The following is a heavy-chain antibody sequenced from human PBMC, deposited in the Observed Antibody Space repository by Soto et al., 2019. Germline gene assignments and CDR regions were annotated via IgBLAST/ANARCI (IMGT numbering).Heavy chain of an antibody. V-gene: IGHV4-4*02. CDR3: ARGRQTFNALDV. J-gene: IGHJ3*01. CDR2: VFHTGTT. Sequence: QVQLQESGPGLVRPSGTLSLTCAVSGASVNSNNWWTWVRQSPGAGLEWIGEVFHTGTTNYSPSLKSRVTLSVDKAKNQFSLTLTSVTAADTGVFFCARGRQTFNALDVWGQGTVVTVSS. CDR1: GASVNSNNW.